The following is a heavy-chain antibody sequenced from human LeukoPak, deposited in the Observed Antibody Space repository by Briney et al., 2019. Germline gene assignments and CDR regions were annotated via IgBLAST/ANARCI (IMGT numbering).Heavy chain of an antibody. CDR1: GFTFSRYS. V-gene: IGHV3-33*01. CDR3: ARDYSSSWDY. CDR2: IWYDGSGK. D-gene: IGHD6-13*01. J-gene: IGHJ4*02. Sequence: GRSLRLSCAASGFTFSRYSMHWVRQAPGKGLEWVAIIWYDGSGKYYADSVKGRFTISRDNSNNTLFLQMNSLRVEDTALYYGARDYSSSWDYWGQGTLVTVSS.